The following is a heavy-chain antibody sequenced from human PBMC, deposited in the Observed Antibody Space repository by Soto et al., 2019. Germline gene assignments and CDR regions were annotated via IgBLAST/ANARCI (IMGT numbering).Heavy chain of an antibody. V-gene: IGHV4-4*02. Sequence: QVQLQESGPGLVKPSGTLSLTCAVSGGSISSSNWWSWVRQPPGKGLQWIGEIYHSGSTNYIPSLKSRVTISVDTSRNQFPLKLSSVTAADTAVYYCARRWGEGRVDYWGQGTLVTVSS. D-gene: IGHD3-10*01. CDR1: GGSISSSNW. J-gene: IGHJ4*02. CDR3: ARRWGEGRVDY. CDR2: IYHSGST.